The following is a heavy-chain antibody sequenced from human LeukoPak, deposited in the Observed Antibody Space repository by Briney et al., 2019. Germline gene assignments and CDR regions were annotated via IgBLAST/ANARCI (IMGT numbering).Heavy chain of an antibody. CDR3: ANGLLWFGEDGSYMDV. J-gene: IGHJ6*03. Sequence: PGGSLRLSCAASGFTFSSYWMSWVRQAPGKGLEWVSAISGSGGSTYYADSVKGRFTISRDNSKNTLYLQMNSLRAEDTAVYYCANGLLWFGEDGSYMDVWGKGTTVTVSS. CDR2: ISGSGGST. V-gene: IGHV3-23*01. CDR1: GFTFSSYW. D-gene: IGHD3-10*01.